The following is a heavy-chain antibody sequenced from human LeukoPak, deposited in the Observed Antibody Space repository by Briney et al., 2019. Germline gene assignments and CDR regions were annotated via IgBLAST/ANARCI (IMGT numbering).Heavy chain of an antibody. J-gene: IGHJ4*02. D-gene: IGHD1-26*01. V-gene: IGHV1-69*05. CDR3: TRDRDWELLPDY. CDR2: IIPMFGTA. CDR1: GYTLTELS. Sequence: SVKVPCKVSGYTLTELSMHWVRQAPGQGLEWMGRIIPMFGTANYAQKFQGRVTITTDESTSTAYMEVSSLRSEDTAVYYCTRDRDWELLPDYWGQGTLVTVSS.